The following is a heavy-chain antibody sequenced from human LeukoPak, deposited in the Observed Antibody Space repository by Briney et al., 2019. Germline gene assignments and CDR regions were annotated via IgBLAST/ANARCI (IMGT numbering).Heavy chain of an antibody. CDR2: ISGSGGST. J-gene: IGHJ4*02. CDR3: AKDLGTHSSSFYFDY. CDR1: GFTFSSYA. Sequence: PGGSLRLSCAASGFTFSSYAMSWVRQAPGKGLEWVSAISGSGGSTYYADSVKGRFTISRDNSKNTLYLQMNSLRAEDTAVYFCAKDLGTHSSSFYFDYWGQGTLVTVSS. V-gene: IGHV3-23*01. D-gene: IGHD6-6*01.